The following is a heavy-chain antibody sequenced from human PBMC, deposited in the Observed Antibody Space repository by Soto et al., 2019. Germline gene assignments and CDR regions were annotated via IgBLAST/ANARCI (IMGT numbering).Heavy chain of an antibody. D-gene: IGHD6-19*01. J-gene: IGHJ4*02. Sequence: QVQLVESGGGVVQPGRSLRLSCAASGFTFSSYGMHWVRQAPGKGLEWVAVIWYDGSNKYYADSVKGRFTISRDNSKNPLYLQMNSLRAEDTAVYYCARDRSMSSGWFDYWGQGTLVTVSS. CDR1: GFTFSSYG. V-gene: IGHV3-33*01. CDR2: IWYDGSNK. CDR3: ARDRSMSSGWFDY.